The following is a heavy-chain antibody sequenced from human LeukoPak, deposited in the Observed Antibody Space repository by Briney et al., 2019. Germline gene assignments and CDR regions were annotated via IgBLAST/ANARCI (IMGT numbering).Heavy chain of an antibody. V-gene: IGHV3-7*01. Sequence: GGSLRLSCAASGCTFSSYWMSLVRQAPGKGLGWGANIKQDGSEKYYVDSVKGRFTISRDNAKNSLYLQMNTLRAEDTAVYYCARKLRFLEWVEGFDYWGRGPLVTVSS. J-gene: IGHJ4*02. D-gene: IGHD3-3*01. CDR2: IKQDGSEK. CDR3: ARKLRFLEWVEGFDY. CDR1: GCTFSSYW.